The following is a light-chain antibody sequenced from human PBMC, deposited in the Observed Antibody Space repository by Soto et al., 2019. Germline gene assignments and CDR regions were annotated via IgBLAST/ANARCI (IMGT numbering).Light chain of an antibody. CDR3: CSFAGSSSL. CDR1: NSDVGSYNL. J-gene: IGLJ3*02. V-gene: IGLV2-23*01. CDR2: EAT. Sequence: QSALTQPASVSGSPGQSITISCTGTNSDVGSYNLVSWYQQHPGEAPKLLIYEATERPSGVSNRFSGSKSGYTASLTISGLQAEDEADYYCCSFAGSSSLFGGGTKLTVL.